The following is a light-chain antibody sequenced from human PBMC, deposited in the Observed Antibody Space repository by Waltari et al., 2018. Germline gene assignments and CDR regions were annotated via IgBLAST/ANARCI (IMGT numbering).Light chain of an antibody. CDR3: AAWDDSLSGPV. V-gene: IGLV1-36*01. Sequence: QSVLTQPPSVSEAPRQRVTISCSGSSSNIGNNAVNWYQQLPGKAPKLLIYYDDLLPSGLSARFSGSKSGTSASLAISGLQSEDEADYYCAAWDDSLSGPVFGGGTKLTVL. CDR2: YDD. J-gene: IGLJ2*01. CDR1: SSNIGNNA.